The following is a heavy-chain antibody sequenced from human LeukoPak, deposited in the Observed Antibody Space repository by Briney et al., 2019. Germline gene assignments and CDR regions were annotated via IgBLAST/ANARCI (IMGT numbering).Heavy chain of an antibody. CDR1: GFTFSDYY. CDR2: ISSSGSTI. D-gene: IGHD3-22*01. V-gene: IGHV3-11*01. Sequence: SGGSLRLSCAASGFTFSDYYMSWIRQAPGKGLEWVSYISSSGSTIYYADSVKGRFTISRDNAKNSLYLQMNSLRAEDTAVYYCARDWRLDYYDSSGSNWFDPWGQGTLVTVSS. J-gene: IGHJ5*02. CDR3: ARDWRLDYYDSSGSNWFDP.